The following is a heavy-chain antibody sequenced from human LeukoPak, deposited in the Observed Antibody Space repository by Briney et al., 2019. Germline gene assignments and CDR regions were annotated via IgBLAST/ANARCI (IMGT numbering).Heavy chain of an antibody. CDR3: AKDRGIVLAAGPTDAFDI. CDR2: ISWNSGSI. Sequence: GGSLRLSCAASGFTFDDYAMHWVRQAPGKGLEGVSGISWNSGSIGYADSVKGRFTISRDNAKNSLYLQMNSLRAEDTALYYCAKDRGIVLAAGPTDAFDIWGQGTMVTVSS. V-gene: IGHV3-9*01. J-gene: IGHJ3*02. CDR1: GFTFDDYA. D-gene: IGHD3-3*02.